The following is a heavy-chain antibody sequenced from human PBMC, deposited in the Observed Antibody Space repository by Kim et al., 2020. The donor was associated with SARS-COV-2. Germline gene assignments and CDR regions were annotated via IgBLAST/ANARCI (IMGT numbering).Heavy chain of an antibody. CDR3: ARHRAGTYLFSY. V-gene: IGHV4-39*01. D-gene: IGHD6-13*01. J-gene: IGHJ4*02. Sequence: YHHPPLKSRVSIPVDTSKNQFSLKLGAVTAADTAVYYCARHRAGTYLFSYWGQGTLVTVSS.